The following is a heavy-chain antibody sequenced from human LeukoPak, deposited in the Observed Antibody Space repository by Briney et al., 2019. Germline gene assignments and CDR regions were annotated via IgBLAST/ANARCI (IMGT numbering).Heavy chain of an antibody. J-gene: IGHJ4*02. D-gene: IGHD6-19*01. V-gene: IGHV3-21*01. CDR2: ISSSSYI. Sequence: SGGSLRLSCAASGFTFSSYSMNWVRQAPGKGLEWVSSISSSSYIYYADSVKGRFTISRDNAKNSLYLQMNSLRAEDTAVYYCARTLPAGLFDYWGQGTLVTVSS. CDR1: GFTFSSYS. CDR3: ARTLPAGLFDY.